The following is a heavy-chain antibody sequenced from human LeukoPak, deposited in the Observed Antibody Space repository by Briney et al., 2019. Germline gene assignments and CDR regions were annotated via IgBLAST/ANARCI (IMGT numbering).Heavy chain of an antibody. CDR2: ISGSGGST. CDR3: AKGTMIVVAADYMDV. J-gene: IGHJ6*03. CDR1: GFTFSSYA. D-gene: IGHD3-22*01. Sequence: GGSLRLSCAASGFTFSSYAMSSVRQAPGKGLEWVSAISGSGGSTYYADSVKGRFTISRDNSKNTLYLQMNSLRAEDTAVYYCAKGTMIVVAADYMDVWGKGTTVTVSS. V-gene: IGHV3-23*01.